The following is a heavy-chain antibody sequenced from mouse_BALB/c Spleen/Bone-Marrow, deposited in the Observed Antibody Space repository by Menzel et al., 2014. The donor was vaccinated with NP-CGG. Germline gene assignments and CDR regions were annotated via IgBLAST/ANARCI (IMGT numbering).Heavy chain of an antibody. Sequence: EVKLVESGAELVKPGASVKLSCTASGFNIKDTYMHWVKQRPEQGLEWIGRVDPANGNTKYDPKFQGKATITADTSSNAAYLQLSSLTSEDTAVYYCAGYRVGNWFDYWGQGTTLTVS. V-gene: IGHV14-3*02. J-gene: IGHJ2*01. CDR1: GFNIKDTY. D-gene: IGHD2-1*01. CDR3: AGYRVGNWFDY. CDR2: VDPANGNT.